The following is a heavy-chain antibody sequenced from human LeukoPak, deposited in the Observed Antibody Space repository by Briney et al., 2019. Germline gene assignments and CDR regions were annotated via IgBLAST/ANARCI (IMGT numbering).Heavy chain of an antibody. Sequence: PGGSLRLSCAASGFTFSDYYMSWIRQAPGKGLEWVSYISSTSSYTNYADSVKGRFTISGDNAKNSLHLQMNSLRAEDTTVYYCARSYGWLPGGMWGQGTLVTVSS. V-gene: IGHV3-11*03. CDR3: ARSYGWLPGGM. CDR1: GFTFSDYY. D-gene: IGHD5-12*01. J-gene: IGHJ4*02. CDR2: ISSTSSYT.